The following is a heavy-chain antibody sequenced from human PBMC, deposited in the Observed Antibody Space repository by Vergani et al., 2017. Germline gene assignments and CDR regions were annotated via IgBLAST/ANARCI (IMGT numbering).Heavy chain of an antibody. CDR1: GGTFSSYA. CDR3: ARDDYYGSGSYYVFDY. D-gene: IGHD3-10*01. J-gene: IGHJ4*02. CDR2: IITIFGTA. V-gene: IGHV1-69*14. Sequence: QVQLVQSGAEVKKPGSSVKVSCKASGGTFSSYAISWVRQAPGQGLEWMGRIITIFGTANYAQKFQGRVTITADKSTSTAYMELSSLRSEDTAVYYCARDDYYGSGSYYVFDYWGQGTLVTVSS.